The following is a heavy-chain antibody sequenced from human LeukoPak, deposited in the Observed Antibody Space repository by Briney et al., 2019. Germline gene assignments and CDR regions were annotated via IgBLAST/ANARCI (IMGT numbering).Heavy chain of an antibody. CDR3: AKGRGVVGTSTPDY. Sequence: GGSLRLSCAASGFTFSSYAMNWVRQAPGKGLEWVSAVSGSGGSTYYADSVKGRFTISRDNSKNTLYLQMNSLRAEDTAIFYCAKGRGVVGTSTPDYWGQGTLVTVSS. CDR1: GFTFSSYA. V-gene: IGHV3-23*01. J-gene: IGHJ4*02. D-gene: IGHD1-26*01. CDR2: VSGSGGST.